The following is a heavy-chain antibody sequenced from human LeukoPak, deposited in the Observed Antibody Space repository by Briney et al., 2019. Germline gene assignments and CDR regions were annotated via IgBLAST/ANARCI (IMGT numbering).Heavy chain of an antibody. J-gene: IGHJ6*02. Sequence: PGGSLRLSCAASGFTFSSYGMHWVRQAPGKGLEWVAVISYDGSNKYYADSVKGRFTISRDNSKNTLYLQMNSLRAEDTAVYYCAKDLVRATVTTFYYYYGMDVWGQGTTVTVSS. CDR1: GFTFSSYG. V-gene: IGHV3-30*18. CDR3: AKDLVRATVTTFYYYYGMDV. CDR2: ISYDGSNK. D-gene: IGHD4-17*01.